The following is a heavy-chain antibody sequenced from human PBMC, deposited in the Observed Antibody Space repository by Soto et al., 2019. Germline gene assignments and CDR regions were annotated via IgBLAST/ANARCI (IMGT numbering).Heavy chain of an antibody. D-gene: IGHD4-17*01. CDR3: ARESGGTTATLDYYYFYMDV. Sequence: QVQLVQSGAEVKKPGASVKVSCKATGYAFSQYSIHWMRQAPGQGLEWMGWITPNSGRTKFAQHWQGWGTMTRDTSIKTVDMELIGLRSDATAGYYCARESGGTTATLDYYYFYMDVWGKGTTVTVSS. CDR1: GYAFSQYS. V-gene: IGHV1-2*04. CDR2: ITPNSGRT. J-gene: IGHJ6*03.